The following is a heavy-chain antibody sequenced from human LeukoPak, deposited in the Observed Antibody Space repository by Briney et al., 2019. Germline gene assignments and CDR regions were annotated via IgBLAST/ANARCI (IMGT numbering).Heavy chain of an antibody. D-gene: IGHD5-24*01. CDR3: ARGHARWLQFIGPWFDP. CDR2: IYTSGST. V-gene: IGHV4-4*07. Sequence: SETLSLTCTISGGSISSYYWSWIRQPAGEGLEWIGRIYTSGSTNYSPSLKSRVTMSVDTSKNQFSLKLTSVTAADTAVYYCARGHARWLQFIGPWFDPWGQGTLVTVSS. CDR1: GGSISSYY. J-gene: IGHJ5*02.